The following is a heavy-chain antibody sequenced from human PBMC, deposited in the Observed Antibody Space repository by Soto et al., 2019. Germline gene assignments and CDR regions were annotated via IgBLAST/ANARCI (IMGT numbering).Heavy chain of an antibody. J-gene: IGHJ5*02. V-gene: IGHV4-30-2*01. CDR3: VRVPTP. Sequence: QLQLQESGSGLGKPSQTLSLTCAVSGGSISSGGYSWSWIRQPQGKGLEWIGYIYHSGSTYYNPSLKSRVTISVDRSKNQFSLKLSSVTAADTAVYYCVRVPTPWGQGTLVTVSS. CDR2: IYHSGST. CDR1: GGSISSGGYS. D-gene: IGHD2-2*01.